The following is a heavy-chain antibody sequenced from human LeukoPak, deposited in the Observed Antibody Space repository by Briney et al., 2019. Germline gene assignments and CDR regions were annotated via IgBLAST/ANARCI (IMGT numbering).Heavy chain of an antibody. CDR1: GFTFTNFA. CDR2: ISSSGGST. CDR3: AKDSISSSWYGGDN. J-gene: IGHJ4*02. Sequence: GGSLRLSCAASGFTFTNFAMSWVRQAPGKGLEWVSGISSSGGSTYYADSVKGRLTISRDNSKNTLYLQMNSLRAEDTAVYYCAKDSISSSWYGGDNWGQGTLATVSS. V-gene: IGHV3-23*01. D-gene: IGHD6-13*01.